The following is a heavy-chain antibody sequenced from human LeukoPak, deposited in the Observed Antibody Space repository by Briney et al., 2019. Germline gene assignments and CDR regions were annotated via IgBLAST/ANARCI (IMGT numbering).Heavy chain of an antibody. J-gene: IGHJ5*02. CDR3: ARESGNTPHIVVVPAAIGNWFDP. V-gene: IGHV1-18*01. Sequence: GASVKVSCKASGYTFTSYGISWVRQAPGQGLEWMGWISAYNGNTNYAQKLQGRVTMTTDTSTSTAYMELRSLGSDDTAVYYCARESGNTPHIVVVPAAIGNWFDPWGPGTLVTVSS. D-gene: IGHD2-2*01. CDR1: GYTFTSYG. CDR2: ISAYNGNT.